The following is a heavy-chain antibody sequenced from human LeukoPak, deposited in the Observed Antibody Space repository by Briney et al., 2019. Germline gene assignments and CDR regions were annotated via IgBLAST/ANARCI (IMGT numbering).Heavy chain of an antibody. CDR2: IHFNGSST. J-gene: IGHJ4*02. CDR3: ARVFCSSTSCYPYFDY. D-gene: IGHD2-2*01. V-gene: IGHV3-74*01. Sequence: GGSLRLSCAASGFTFSRYWMHWVRQAPGKGLVWVSRIHFNGSSTTYADSVKGRFTISRDNAKNTLYLKMNSLRAEDTAVYYCARVFCSSTSCYPYFDYWGQGTLVTVSS. CDR1: GFTFSRYW.